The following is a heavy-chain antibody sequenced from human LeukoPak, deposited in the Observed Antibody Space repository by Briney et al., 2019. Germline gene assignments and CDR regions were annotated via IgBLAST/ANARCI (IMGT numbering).Heavy chain of an antibody. D-gene: IGHD3-16*01. J-gene: IGHJ3*02. Sequence: GGSLRLSCATSGFSLSRNGMHWVRQAPGRGLEWVAVIWYGGSDKYYADSVKSRFTISGDNSKNTMYLQMNTLRAEDTAIYYCAKEGGDGFDIWGQGTMVTVSS. CDR3: AKEGGDGFDI. CDR2: IWYGGSDK. V-gene: IGHV3-33*03. CDR1: GFSLSRNG.